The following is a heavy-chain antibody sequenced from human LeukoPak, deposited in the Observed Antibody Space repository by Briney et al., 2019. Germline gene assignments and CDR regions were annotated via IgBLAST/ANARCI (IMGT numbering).Heavy chain of an antibody. CDR2: ISYDGSNK. Sequence: GGSLRLSCAASGFTFSSYGMHWVRQAPGKGLEWVAVISYDGSNKYYADSVKGRFTISRDNSKNTLYLQMNSLRAEDTAVYYCAKDAGPKLRFLEWLFFLCGQGTLVTVSS. CDR1: GFTFSSYG. D-gene: IGHD3-3*01. V-gene: IGHV3-30*18. J-gene: IGHJ4*02. CDR3: AKDAGPKLRFLEWLFFL.